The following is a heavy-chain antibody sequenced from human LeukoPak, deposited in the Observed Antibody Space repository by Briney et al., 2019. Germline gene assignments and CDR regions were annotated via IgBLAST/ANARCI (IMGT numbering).Heavy chain of an antibody. Sequence: GGSLRLSCAASGFTFSSYEMNWVRQAPGKGLEWVSYISSSGSTIYYADSVKGRFTISRDNAKNSLYLQMNSLTAEDTAFYYCARDSGYSYDSSGYLNWGPGTLVSLSS. CDR3: ARDSGYSYDSSGYLN. CDR2: ISSSGSTI. CDR1: GFTFSSYE. J-gene: IGHJ4*02. V-gene: IGHV3-48*03. D-gene: IGHD3-22*01.